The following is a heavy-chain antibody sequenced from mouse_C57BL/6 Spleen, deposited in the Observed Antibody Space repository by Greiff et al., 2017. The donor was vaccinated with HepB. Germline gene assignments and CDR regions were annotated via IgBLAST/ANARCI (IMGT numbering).Heavy chain of an antibody. V-gene: IGHV1-76*01. Sequence: QVQLQQSGAELVRPGASVKLSCKASGYTFTDYYINWVKQRPGQGLEWIARIYPGSGNTYYNEKFKGKATLTAEKSSSTAYMQLSSLTSEDSAVYFCARGEAYYGSSWAYWGQGTLVTVSA. CDR3: ARGEAYYGSSWAY. D-gene: IGHD1-1*01. CDR2: IYPGSGNT. J-gene: IGHJ3*01. CDR1: GYTFTDYY.